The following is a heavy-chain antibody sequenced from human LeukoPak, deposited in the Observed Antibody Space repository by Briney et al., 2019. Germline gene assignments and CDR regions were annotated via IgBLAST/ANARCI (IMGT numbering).Heavy chain of an antibody. CDR2: VKQDGSDK. V-gene: IGHV3-7*01. Sequence: PGGSLRLSCAASGFTFSSYWMSWVRQAPGKGLEWLASVKQDGSDKYSVDSVKGRFTISRDNAKNSLYLQMNSLRAEDTAVYYCARDLAGPPQEAFDIWGQGTMVTVSS. J-gene: IGHJ3*02. CDR1: GFTFSSYW. CDR3: ARDLAGPPQEAFDI.